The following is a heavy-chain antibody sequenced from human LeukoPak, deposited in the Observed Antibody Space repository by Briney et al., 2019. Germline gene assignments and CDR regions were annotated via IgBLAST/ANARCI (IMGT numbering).Heavy chain of an antibody. CDR3: AREGGSGSYLDY. V-gene: IGHV1-69*06. CDR1: GGTFSSYA. D-gene: IGHD3-10*01. J-gene: IGHJ4*02. CDR2: IIPIFGTA. Sequence: GASVKVSCKASGGTFSSYAISGVRQAPGQGLDWMGGIIPIFGTANYAQKFQGRVTITADKSTSTAYMELSSLRSEDTAVYYCAREGGSGSYLDYWGQGTLVTVSS.